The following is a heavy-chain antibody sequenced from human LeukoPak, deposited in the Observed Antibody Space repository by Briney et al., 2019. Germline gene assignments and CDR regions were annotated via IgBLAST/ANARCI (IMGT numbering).Heavy chain of an antibody. Sequence: AGGSLRLSCAASGFTFSSYAMSWVRQAPGKGLEWVSAISGIGGSTYYADSVKGRFTISRDNSKKTLYLQMNSLRAEDTAVYYCAKVPPYCTNGVCYYFDYWGQGTLVTVSS. CDR2: ISGIGGST. V-gene: IGHV3-23*01. CDR3: AKVPPYCTNGVCYYFDY. CDR1: GFTFSSYA. J-gene: IGHJ4*02. D-gene: IGHD2-8*01.